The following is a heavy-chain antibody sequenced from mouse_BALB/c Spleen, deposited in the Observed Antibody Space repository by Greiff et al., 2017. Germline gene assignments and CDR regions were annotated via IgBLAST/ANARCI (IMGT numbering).Heavy chain of an antibody. CDR2: IDPENGNT. D-gene: IGHD2-1*01. Sequence: VHVKQSGAELVRPGALVKLSCKASGFNIKDYYMHWVKQRPEQGLEWIGWIDPENGNTIYDPKFQGKASITADTSSNTAYLQLSSLTSEDTAVYYCARYGNYEGAWFAYWGQGTLVTVSA. CDR1: GFNIKDYY. V-gene: IGHV14-1*02. CDR3: ARYGNYEGAWFAY. J-gene: IGHJ3*01.